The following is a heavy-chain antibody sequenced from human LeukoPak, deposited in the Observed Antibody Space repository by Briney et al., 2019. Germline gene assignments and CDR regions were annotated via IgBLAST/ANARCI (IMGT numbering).Heavy chain of an antibody. V-gene: IGHV3-7*04. D-gene: IGHD3-22*01. Sequence: GGSLRLSCAASGFNFNNHYMTWVRQAPGKGLEWVANIKQDGSETYYLDSVKGRFTISRDNAKNSLYLQMNNVRVEDTAVYYCARDCLGGSCYVSWGQGTLDTVSS. J-gene: IGHJ5*02. CDR1: GFNFNNHY. CDR3: ARDCLGGSCYVS. CDR2: IKQDGSET.